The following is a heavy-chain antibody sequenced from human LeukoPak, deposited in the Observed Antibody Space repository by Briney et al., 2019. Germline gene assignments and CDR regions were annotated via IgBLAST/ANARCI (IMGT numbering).Heavy chain of an antibody. CDR3: ARSNYGGKRWYDP. V-gene: IGHV1-8*02. J-gene: IGHJ5*02. D-gene: IGHD4-23*01. CDR1: GYTFTGYY. CDR2: MNPNSGNT. Sequence: GASVTVSCKASGYTFTGYYMHWVRQATGQGLEWMGWMNPNSGNTGYAQKFQGRVTMTRDTSISTAYMELSSLTSEDTAVYFCARSNYGGKRWYDPWGQGTLVIVSS.